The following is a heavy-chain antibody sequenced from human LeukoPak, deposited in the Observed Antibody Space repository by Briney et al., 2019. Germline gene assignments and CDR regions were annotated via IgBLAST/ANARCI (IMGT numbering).Heavy chain of an antibody. V-gene: IGHV3-23*01. CDR1: GFNFWNTG. CDR3: AKDVFRWAFDI. J-gene: IGHJ3*02. Sequence: PGRSLRLSCAVAGFNFWNTGMSWVRQAPGKGLEWVSAIGGGGSDTKYTDSVKGRFTILRDISKNTLYLQMNSLRAEDTAVYFCAKDVFRWAFDIWGQGTMVTVSA. D-gene: IGHD5-24*01. CDR2: IGGGGSDT.